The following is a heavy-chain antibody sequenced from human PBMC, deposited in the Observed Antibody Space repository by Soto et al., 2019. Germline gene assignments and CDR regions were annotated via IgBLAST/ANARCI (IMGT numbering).Heavy chain of an antibody. CDR3: ARDPPYSSGWYAGFDP. CDR1: GYTFRNYP. Sequence: GASVKVSCKASGYTFRNYPIHWVRQAPAQGLEWMGWINPGNGNTKYSQKFQGRVTITRDTSASTAYMELRSLRSDDTVVYYCARDPPYSSGWYAGFDPWGQGTLVTGSS. J-gene: IGHJ5*02. CDR2: INPGNGNT. D-gene: IGHD6-19*01. V-gene: IGHV1-3*01.